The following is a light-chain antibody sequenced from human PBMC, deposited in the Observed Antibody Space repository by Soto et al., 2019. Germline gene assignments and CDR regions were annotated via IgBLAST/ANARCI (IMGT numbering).Light chain of an antibody. J-gene: IGLJ2*01. CDR1: SSDVGGYNS. CDR2: DVS. CDR3: SSYTTSSTLVV. V-gene: IGLV2-14*01. Sequence: QSVLTQAASVSGSPGQSITISCTGTSSDVGGYNSVSWYQQYPGKAPKVMIYDVSNRPSGVSHRFSGSKSGNTASLTISGLQTEDEADYYCSSYTTSSTLVVFGGGTKLTVL.